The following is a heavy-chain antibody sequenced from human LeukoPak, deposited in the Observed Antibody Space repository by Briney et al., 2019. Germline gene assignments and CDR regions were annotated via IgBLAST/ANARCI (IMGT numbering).Heavy chain of an antibody. CDR3: ARDHHSSPGDWFDP. CDR2: INPNSGGT. D-gene: IGHD6-13*01. V-gene: IGHV1-2*02. Sequence: ASVKVSCKASGYTFTGYYMHWVRQAPGRGLEWMGWINPNSGGTNYAQKFQGRVTMTRDTSISTAYMELRSLRSDDTAVYYCARDHHSSPGDWFDPWGQGTLVTVSS. J-gene: IGHJ5*02. CDR1: GYTFTGYY.